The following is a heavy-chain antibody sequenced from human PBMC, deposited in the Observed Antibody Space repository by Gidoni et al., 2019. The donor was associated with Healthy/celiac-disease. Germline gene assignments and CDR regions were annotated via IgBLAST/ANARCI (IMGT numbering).Heavy chain of an antibody. D-gene: IGHD2-2*01. CDR1: GFTFSSYS. J-gene: IGHJ2*01. CDR3: ARDLGDCSSTSCYWFVRVNWYFDL. CDR2: ISSSSSYI. V-gene: IGHV3-21*01. Sequence: EVQLVESGGGLVKPGGSLRLSCAASGFTFSSYSMNWVRQAPGKGLGWVSSISSSSSYIYYADSVKGRFTIARDNAKNSLYLQMNSLRAEDTAVYYCARDLGDCSSTSCYWFVRVNWYFDLWGRGTLVTVSS.